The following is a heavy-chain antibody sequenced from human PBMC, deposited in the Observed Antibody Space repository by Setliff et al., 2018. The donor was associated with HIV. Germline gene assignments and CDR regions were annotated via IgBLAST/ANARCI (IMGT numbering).Heavy chain of an antibody. Sequence: ASVKVSCKASGYTFASYDINWVRQATGQGLEWMGWMNPNSGNTNYAQKFQGRVTITADESTSTAYMELRSLRSEDTAVYFCARGARVHGYYYMDVWGKGTTVTVSS. J-gene: IGHJ6*03. CDR1: GYTFASYD. CDR2: MNPNSGNT. CDR3: ARGARVHGYYYMDV. V-gene: IGHV1-8*03. D-gene: IGHD1-26*01.